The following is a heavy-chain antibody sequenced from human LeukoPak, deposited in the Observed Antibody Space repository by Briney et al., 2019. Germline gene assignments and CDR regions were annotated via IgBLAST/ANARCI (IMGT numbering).Heavy chain of an antibody. V-gene: IGHV3-30*18. CDR3: AKGGRDGYNDYFSHFDY. Sequence: GGSLRLSCAASGFTFSDYAMHWVRQAPGKGLEWVVVISYDGSNKYFVDSLKGRFTISRDNSKNTLYLQINSLRAEDTAVYYCAKGGRDGYNDYFSHFDYWGQGTLVTVSS. CDR2: ISYDGSNK. CDR1: GFTFSDYA. J-gene: IGHJ4*02. D-gene: IGHD5-24*01.